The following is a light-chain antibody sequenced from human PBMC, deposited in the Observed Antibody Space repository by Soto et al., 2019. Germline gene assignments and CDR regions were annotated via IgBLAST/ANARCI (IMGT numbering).Light chain of an antibody. CDR1: QGISSY. V-gene: IGKV1-9*01. CDR3: QQLNNYPLT. CDR2: AES. J-gene: IGKJ4*01. Sequence: DIQLTQSPSFLSASVGDRVTITCRASQGISSYLAWYQQKPGKAPKLLIYAESTLQSGVPSRFSGSGSGTEFNLTISSLQPEDFATYYCQQLNNYPLTFGGGTKVDIK.